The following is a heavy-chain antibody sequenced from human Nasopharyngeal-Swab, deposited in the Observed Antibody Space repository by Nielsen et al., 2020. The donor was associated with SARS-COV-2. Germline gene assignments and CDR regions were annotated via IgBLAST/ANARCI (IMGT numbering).Heavy chain of an antibody. J-gene: IGHJ4*02. CDR2: IKQDGSEK. CDR3: ARDQLDHPYDYVWGTYRYTYFDY. CDR1: GLTFSSYW. Sequence: GESLKISCAASGLTFSSYWMSWVRQAPGKGLEWVATIKQDGSEKYSVDSVKGRFTISRDNAKNSLYLQMNSLRAEDTAVYYCARDQLDHPYDYVWGTYRYTYFDYWGQGTLVTVSS. D-gene: IGHD3-16*02. V-gene: IGHV3-7*01.